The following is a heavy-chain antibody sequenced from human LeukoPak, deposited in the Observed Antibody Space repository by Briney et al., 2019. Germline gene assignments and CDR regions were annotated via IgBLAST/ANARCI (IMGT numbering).Heavy chain of an antibody. V-gene: IGHV3-66*01. Sequence: GGSLRLSCPASGFTLSSNYMTWVRQAPGKGLEWGSSISGGGSAYYADSVKGRFTISRDRSKNTLYLQMNSLKAEDTAVYYCATRDKGYYYGMDVWGQGTTVTVSS. CDR3: ATRDKGYYYGMDV. J-gene: IGHJ6*02. D-gene: IGHD5-24*01. CDR1: GFTLSSNY. CDR2: ISGGGSA.